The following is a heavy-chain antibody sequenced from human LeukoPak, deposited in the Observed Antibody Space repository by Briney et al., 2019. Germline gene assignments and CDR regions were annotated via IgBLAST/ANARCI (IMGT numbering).Heavy chain of an antibody. CDR3: ASSPIAVVPTSWFDP. Sequence: GGSLRLSCAASGFTFSSYSMNWVRQAPGKGLEWVSSISSSSSYIYYADSVKGRFTISRDNAKNSLYLQMNSLRAEDTAVYYCASSPIAVVPTSWFDPWGQGTLVTVSS. CDR1: GFTFSSYS. D-gene: IGHD6-19*01. CDR2: ISSSSSYI. J-gene: IGHJ5*02. V-gene: IGHV3-21*01.